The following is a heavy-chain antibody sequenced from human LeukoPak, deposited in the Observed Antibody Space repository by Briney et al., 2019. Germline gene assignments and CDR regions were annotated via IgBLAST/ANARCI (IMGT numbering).Heavy chain of an antibody. CDR3: ARDSGGGSGEDYYGMDV. V-gene: IGHV3-21*01. J-gene: IGHJ6*02. CDR1: GSTFSSYS. Sequence: PGGSLRLSCAASGSTFSSYSMNWVRQAPGKGLEWVSSISSSSSYIYYADSVKGRFTISRDNAKNSLYLQMNSLRAEDTAVYYCARDSGGGSGEDYYGMDVWGQGTTVTVSS. D-gene: IGHD2-15*01. CDR2: ISSSSSYI.